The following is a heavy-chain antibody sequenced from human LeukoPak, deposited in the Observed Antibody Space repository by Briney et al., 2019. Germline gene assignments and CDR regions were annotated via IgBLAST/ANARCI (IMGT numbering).Heavy chain of an antibody. J-gene: IGHJ3*02. CDR2: ISGSGGST. V-gene: IGHV3-23*01. Sequence: GGSLRLSCAASGFTFSSYAVSWVRQAPGKGLEWVSAISGSGGSTYYADSVKGRFTISRDNSKNTLYLQMNSLRAEDTAVYYCAKVFLYYDSSGLQWGKKVPPAFDIWGQGTTVTVSS. CDR3: AKVFLYYDSSGLQWGKKVPPAFDI. D-gene: IGHD3-22*01. CDR1: GFTFSSYA.